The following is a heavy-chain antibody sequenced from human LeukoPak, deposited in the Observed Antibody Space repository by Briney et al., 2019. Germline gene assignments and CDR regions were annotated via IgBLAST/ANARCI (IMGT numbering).Heavy chain of an antibody. D-gene: IGHD6-13*01. V-gene: IGHV1-2*02. J-gene: IGHJ4*02. CDR1: GYTFTGYY. Sequence: GASVKVSCKASGYTFTGYYMHWVRQAPGQGLEWVGWINPNSGGTNYAQKFQGRVTMTRDTSISTAYMELSRLRSDDTAVYYCARVRPPREAAAGIGYWGQGTLVTVSS. CDR2: INPNSGGT. CDR3: ARVRPPREAAAGIGY.